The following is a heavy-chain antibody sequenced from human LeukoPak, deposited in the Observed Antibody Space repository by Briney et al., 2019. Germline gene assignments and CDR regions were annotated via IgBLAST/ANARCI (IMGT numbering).Heavy chain of an antibody. Sequence: GGSLRLSCAASGFMFSSYSMNWVRQAPGKGLEWVSSISSSSSYIYYADSVKGRFTISRDNAKNSLYLQMNSLRAEDTAVYYCARARTELELPLLYCWGQGTLVTVSS. J-gene: IGHJ4*02. D-gene: IGHD1-7*01. CDR1: GFMFSSYS. CDR3: ARARTELELPLLYC. V-gene: IGHV3-21*01. CDR2: ISSSSSYI.